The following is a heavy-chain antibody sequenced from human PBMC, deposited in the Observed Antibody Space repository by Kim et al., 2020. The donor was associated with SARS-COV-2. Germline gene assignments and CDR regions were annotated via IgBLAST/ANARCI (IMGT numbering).Heavy chain of an antibody. CDR1: GFTFSDYY. CDR2: ISSSSSYT. Sequence: GGSLRLSCAASGFTFSDYYMSWIRQAPGKGLEWVSYISSSSSYTNYADSVKGRFTISRDNAKNSLYLQMNSLRAEDTAVYYCARVVGATAGAFDYWGQGTLVTVSS. CDR3: ARVVGATAGAFDY. V-gene: IGHV3-11*05. D-gene: IGHD1-26*01. J-gene: IGHJ4*02.